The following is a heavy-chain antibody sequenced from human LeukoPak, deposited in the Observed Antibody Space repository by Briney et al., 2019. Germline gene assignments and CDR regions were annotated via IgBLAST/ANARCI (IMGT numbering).Heavy chain of an antibody. CDR2: IYYSGAT. J-gene: IGHJ1*01. Sequence: SETLSLTCTVSGGSINNYFWSWIRQPPGKGLEWIGYIYYSGATKYNPSLKSRVTISVDTSKNQFSLKLSSVTAADTAVYYCARGLEYYDSSGYYHAYAEYFQHWGQGILVTVSS. V-gene: IGHV4-59*01. CDR3: ARGLEYYDSSGYYHAYAEYFQH. CDR1: GGSINNYF. D-gene: IGHD3-22*01.